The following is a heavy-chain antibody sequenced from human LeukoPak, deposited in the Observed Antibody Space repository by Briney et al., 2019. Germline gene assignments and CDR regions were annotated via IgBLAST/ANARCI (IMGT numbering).Heavy chain of an antibody. J-gene: IGHJ5*02. CDR2: IYYSGST. V-gene: IGHV4-30-4*01. Sequence: PSETLSLTCTVSGGSISSGDYYWSWIRQPPGKGLEWIGYIYYSGSTYYNPSLKSRVIISVDTSKNQFSLKLSSVTAADTAVYYCARGIERHERYCSGGSCPHWFDPWGQGTLVTVSS. CDR1: GGSISSGDYY. CDR3: ARGIERHERYCSGGSCPHWFDP. D-gene: IGHD2-15*01.